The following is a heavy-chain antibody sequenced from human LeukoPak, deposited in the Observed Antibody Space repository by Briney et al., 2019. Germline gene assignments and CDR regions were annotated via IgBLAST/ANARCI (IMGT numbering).Heavy chain of an antibody. J-gene: IGHJ4*02. V-gene: IGHV1-18*01. Sequence: VASVKVSCKASGYTFTSYGISWVRQAPGQGLEWMGWISAYNGNTNYAQKLQGRVTMTTDTSTSTAYMELRSLRSDDTAVYYCARGHKNYDFWSGYYPPDYWGQGTLVTVSS. CDR2: ISAYNGNT. D-gene: IGHD3-3*01. CDR1: GYTFTSYG. CDR3: ARGHKNYDFWSGYYPPDY.